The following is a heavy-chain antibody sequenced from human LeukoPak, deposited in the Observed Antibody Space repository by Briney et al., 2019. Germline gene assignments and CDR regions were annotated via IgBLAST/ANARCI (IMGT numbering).Heavy chain of an antibody. Sequence: GVSLRLSCAASGFTFSSYRMSWGRQAPGKGLEWVANIKQDGSEKYNVDSVKGRFTISRDNARNSLYLQMNSLRAEDTAVYSCARDKTRGLGYSYSKAGNYFDYWGQGTLVTVSS. D-gene: IGHD5-18*01. CDR2: IKQDGSEK. V-gene: IGHV3-7*01. J-gene: IGHJ4*02. CDR3: ARDKTRGLGYSYSKAGNYFDY. CDR1: GFTFSSYR.